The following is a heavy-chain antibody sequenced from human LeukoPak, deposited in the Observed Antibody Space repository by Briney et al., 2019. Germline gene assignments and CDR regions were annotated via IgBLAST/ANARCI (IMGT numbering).Heavy chain of an antibody. CDR1: GYSFISYD. D-gene: IGHD6-19*01. V-gene: IGHV1-8*02. Sequence: EASVKVSCKASGYSFISYDINWVRQATGQGLEWMGWLDPNSGNTGYAQKFQGRVTLTRNTSINTAYMELSSLRSEDTAVYYCAKMTVSGRDNWFDPWGQGTLVTVSS. CDR3: AKMTVSGRDNWFDP. CDR2: LDPNSGNT. J-gene: IGHJ5*02.